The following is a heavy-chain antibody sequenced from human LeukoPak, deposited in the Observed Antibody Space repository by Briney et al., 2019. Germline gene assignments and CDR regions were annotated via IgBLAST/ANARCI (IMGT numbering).Heavy chain of an antibody. CDR1: GYTFTSYG. J-gene: IGHJ6*03. D-gene: IGHD5-18*01. V-gene: IGHV1-18*01. CDR3: ARGHSYGPYYYYYYMDV. Sequence: GASVKVSCKASGYTFTSYGISWVRQAPGQGLEWMGWISAYNGNTNYAQKLQGRVTMTTDTSTSTAYMELRSLRSDDTAVYYCARGHSYGPYYYYYYMDVWGKATTVTVSS. CDR2: ISAYNGNT.